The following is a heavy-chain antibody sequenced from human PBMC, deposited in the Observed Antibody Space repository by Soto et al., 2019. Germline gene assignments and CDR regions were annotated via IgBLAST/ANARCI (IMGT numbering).Heavy chain of an antibody. V-gene: IGHV4-39*01. CDR2: IDYNGVT. CDR1: GGSIYRSGYY. CDR3: GKVLVGATGHTDSDS. J-gene: IGHJ4*02. D-gene: IGHD2-15*01. Sequence: SETLSLTCTVSGGSIYRSGYYWGWIRQPPGRGLEWIGNIDYNGVTYSNPSLKSRVTISRDTSKNQFSLKLTSVTAADTALYYCGKVLVGATGHTDSDSRGPGTLVTVSS.